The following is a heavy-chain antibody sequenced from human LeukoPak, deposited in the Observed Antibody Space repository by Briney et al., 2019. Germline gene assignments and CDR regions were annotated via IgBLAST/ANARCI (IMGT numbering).Heavy chain of an antibody. CDR3: ARPQYDISTGYPFDY. Sequence: GESLKISCKGSGYSFTSYWIFWVRQMPGKGLEWMGRIDPTDSYTNYSPSLQGHVTISADKSISTAYLQWNSLKASDTAIYYWARPQYDISTGYPFDYWGQGTLVTVSS. CDR2: IDPTDSYT. V-gene: IGHV5-10-1*01. D-gene: IGHD3-9*01. J-gene: IGHJ4*01. CDR1: GYSFTSYW.